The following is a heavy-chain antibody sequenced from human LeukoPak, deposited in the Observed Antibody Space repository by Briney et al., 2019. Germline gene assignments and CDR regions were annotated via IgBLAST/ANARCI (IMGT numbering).Heavy chain of an antibody. CDR3: ARTRLRGDPFDD. Sequence: SETLSLTCTVSGDSISSGGYYWSWIRQHPGKGLEWIGYIVYSGNTYYNPSLKSRATISVDTSKNRFSLHLSFVTAADTAVYYCARTRLRGDPFDDWGQGTLVTVSS. CDR1: GDSISSGGYY. V-gene: IGHV4-31*03. CDR2: IVYSGNT. J-gene: IGHJ4*02. D-gene: IGHD2-21*02.